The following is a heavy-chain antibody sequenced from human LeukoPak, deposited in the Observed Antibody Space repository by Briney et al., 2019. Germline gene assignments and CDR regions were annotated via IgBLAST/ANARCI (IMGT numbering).Heavy chain of an antibody. D-gene: IGHD6-19*01. CDR2: IIPILGIA. CDR3: ARALTVAGVSYVLPPSYFDY. V-gene: IGHV1-69*04. CDR1: GGTVSSYA. Sequence: SVKVSCKASGGTVSSYAISWVRQAPGQGLEWMGRIIPILGIANYAQKFQGRVTITADKSTSTAYMELSSLRSEDTAVYYCARALTVAGVSYVLPPSYFDYWGQGTLVTVSS. J-gene: IGHJ4*02.